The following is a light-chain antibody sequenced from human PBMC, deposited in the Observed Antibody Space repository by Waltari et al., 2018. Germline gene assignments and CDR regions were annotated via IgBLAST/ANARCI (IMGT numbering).Light chain of an antibody. Sequence: EVVLTQSPGSLSLSPGERATLSCRASQSVSNNYLNWNQQKPGQAPGLLIHGASSRATGIADRFSGSGSGTDFTLTISRLEPEDFAVYYCQQYDGIVLTFGGGTRVEI. CDR3: QQYDGIVLT. CDR1: QSVSNNY. V-gene: IGKV3-20*01. J-gene: IGKJ4*01. CDR2: GAS.